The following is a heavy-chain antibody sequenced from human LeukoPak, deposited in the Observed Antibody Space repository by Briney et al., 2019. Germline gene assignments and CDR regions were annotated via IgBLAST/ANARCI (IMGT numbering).Heavy chain of an antibody. CDR3: ARISSNTAIGDY. Sequence: ASVKVSCKASGYTFTSYYMHWVRQAPAQGREGMGISNPIGGRTSYAQKFQGRVTMTRDTSTSTVYMELSSLTSEDTAVYYCARISSNTAIGDYWGQGTLVTVSS. J-gene: IGHJ4*02. V-gene: IGHV1-46*01. CDR2: SNPIGGRT. D-gene: IGHD5-18*01. CDR1: GYTFTSYY.